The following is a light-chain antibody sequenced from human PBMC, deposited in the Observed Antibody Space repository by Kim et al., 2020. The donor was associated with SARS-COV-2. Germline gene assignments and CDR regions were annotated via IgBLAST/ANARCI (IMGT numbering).Light chain of an antibody. J-gene: IGLJ3*02. V-gene: IGLV7-46*01. CDR2: NTN. Sequence: PGGTVTLTCGSSTGAVTSGLYPYWFQQKPGQAPRTLIYNTNNKHSWTPARFSGSLLGGKAALTLSGAQPEDEADYYCLLTYSGARVFGGGTQLTVL. CDR3: LLTYSGARV. CDR1: TGAVTSGLY.